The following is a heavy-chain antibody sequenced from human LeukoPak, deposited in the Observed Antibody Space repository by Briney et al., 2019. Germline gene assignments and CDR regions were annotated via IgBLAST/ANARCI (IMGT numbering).Heavy chain of an antibody. Sequence: GGSLRLSCAASGFTFSSYWMSWVRQAPGKGLEWVANIKQDGSEKYYVDSVKGRFTISRDNAKNSLYLQMNSLRAEDTAVYYCARLAMTWIQLWYHIAAAENTDYWGQGTLVTVSS. V-gene: IGHV3-7*01. CDR3: ARLAMTWIQLWYHIAAAENTDY. CDR2: IKQDGSEK. D-gene: IGHD5-18*01. CDR1: GFTFSSYW. J-gene: IGHJ4*02.